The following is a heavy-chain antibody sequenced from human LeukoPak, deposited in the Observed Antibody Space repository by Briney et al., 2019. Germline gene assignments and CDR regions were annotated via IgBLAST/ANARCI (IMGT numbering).Heavy chain of an antibody. D-gene: IGHD3-22*01. CDR2: ISYDGSNK. CDR1: GFTFSGYG. V-gene: IGHV3-30*18. Sequence: PGRSLRLSCAASGFTFSGYGMHWDRQAPGKGLEWVAVISYDGSNKYYADSVKGRFTISRDNSKNTLYLQMNSLRAEDTAVYYCAKGSYYYDSSEVPEDWGQGTLVTVSS. CDR3: AKGSYYYDSSEVPED. J-gene: IGHJ4*02.